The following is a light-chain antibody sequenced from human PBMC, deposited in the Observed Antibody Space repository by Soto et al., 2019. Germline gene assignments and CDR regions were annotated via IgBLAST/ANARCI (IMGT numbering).Light chain of an antibody. V-gene: IGLV2-14*01. J-gene: IGLJ1*01. CDR3: SSYTSSSLYV. CDR2: DVS. Sequence: QSALTQPASVSGSPGQSITISCTGTSSDVGGYHYVSWYQQLPGKAPKLMIYDVSDRPSGVSNRFSGSKSGNTASLTISGLQAEDEADYYCSSYTSSSLYVFGTGTKVTV. CDR1: SSDVGGYHY.